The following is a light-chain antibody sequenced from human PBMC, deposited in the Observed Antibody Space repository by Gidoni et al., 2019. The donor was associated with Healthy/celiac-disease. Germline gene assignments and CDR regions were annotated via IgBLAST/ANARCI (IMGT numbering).Light chain of an antibody. Sequence: DIQMTQSPSSLSATAGGRVIITCRASEGISNSLAWYQQKPGKAPKLLLYAASRLESGVPSRFSGSGSGTDYTLTISSLQPEDFATYYCQQYYSTSRTFGQGTKVEIK. V-gene: IGKV1-NL1*01. CDR1: EGISNS. J-gene: IGKJ1*01. CDR2: AAS. CDR3: QQYYSTSRT.